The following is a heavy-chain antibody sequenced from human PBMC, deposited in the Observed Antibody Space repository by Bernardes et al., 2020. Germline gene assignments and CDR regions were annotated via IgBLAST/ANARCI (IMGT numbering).Heavy chain of an antibody. J-gene: IGHJ5*02. CDR3: ARAGTTVEAHNWFGP. D-gene: IGHD3-10*01. CDR2: IRFTGST. Sequence: SETLSLTCTVSGGSINNDASYWSWIRQQPGKGLEWIGSIRFTGSTYSNPSLKRRLSISVDTSENKFSLQLTSVTAADTAIYYCARAGTTVEAHNWFGPWGQGILVTVSS. V-gene: IGHV4-31*03. CDR1: GGSINNDASY.